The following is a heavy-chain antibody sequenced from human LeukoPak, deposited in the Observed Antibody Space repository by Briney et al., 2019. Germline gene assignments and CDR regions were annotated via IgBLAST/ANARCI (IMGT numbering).Heavy chain of an antibody. D-gene: IGHD3-22*01. CDR3: ARDEYYYDSSGYSANFDY. V-gene: IGHV1-18*04. CDR1: GYTFAGYY. Sequence: ASVKVSCKASGYTFAGYYMHWVRQAPGQGLEWMGWISAYNGNTNYAQKLQGRVTMTTDTSTSTAYMELRSLRSDDTAVYYCARDEYYYDSSGYSANFDYWGQGTLVTVSS. CDR2: ISAYNGNT. J-gene: IGHJ4*02.